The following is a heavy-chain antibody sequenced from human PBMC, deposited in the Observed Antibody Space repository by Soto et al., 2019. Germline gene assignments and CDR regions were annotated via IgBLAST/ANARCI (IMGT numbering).Heavy chain of an antibody. CDR1: GFTFSDYD. J-gene: IGHJ4*02. V-gene: IGHV3-11*01. CDR2: VSSSGTTM. CDR3: ARMGPRAARPSY. D-gene: IGHD6-6*01. Sequence: QVQLAESGGGLVEPGGYLRISCAASGFTFSDYDMSWIGQSPGKGLEWVSFVSSSGTTMYFADSVKGRFTISRDNAKNSLYLQMNSLRAEDTAVYYCARMGPRAARPSYWGQGTLVTVSS.